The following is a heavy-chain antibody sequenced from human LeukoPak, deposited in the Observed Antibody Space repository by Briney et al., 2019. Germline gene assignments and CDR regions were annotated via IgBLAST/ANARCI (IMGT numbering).Heavy chain of an antibody. V-gene: IGHV4-34*01. CDR3: ARATSKYDFWSGPTGHDAFDI. Sequence: PSETLSLTCAVYGGSFSGYYWSWIRQPPGKGLEWIGEINYSGSTNYNPSLKSRVTISVDTSKNQFSLKLSSVTAADTAVYYCARATSKYDFWSGPTGHDAFDIWGQGTMVTVSS. CDR1: GGSFSGYY. CDR2: INYSGST. J-gene: IGHJ3*02. D-gene: IGHD3-3*01.